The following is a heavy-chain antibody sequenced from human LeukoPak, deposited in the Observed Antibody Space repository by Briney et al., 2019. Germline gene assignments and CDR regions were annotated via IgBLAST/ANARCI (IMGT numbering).Heavy chain of an antibody. CDR3: AKGLRTGVGPYMGYHYYMDV. CDR2: INGNGADT. CDR1: GFTFSSYA. J-gene: IGHJ6*03. D-gene: IGHD3-16*01. V-gene: IGHV3-23*01. Sequence: PGGSLRLSCAASGFTFSSYAMSWVRQAPGKGLKWVSTINGNGADTYYADSVKGRFTISRDNSYNTVSLQMNSLRDEDTGVYYCAKGLRTGVGPYMGYHYYMDVWGKGATVTVSS.